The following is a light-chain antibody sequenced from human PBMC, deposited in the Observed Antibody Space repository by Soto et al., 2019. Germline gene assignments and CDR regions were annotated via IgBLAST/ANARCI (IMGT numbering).Light chain of an antibody. CDR2: AVT. CDR3: SSYTSSSTLLYV. V-gene: IGLV2-14*01. CDR1: SSDVGGYNY. J-gene: IGLJ1*01. Sequence: QSALTQPASVSGSPGQSITISCTGTSSDVGGYNYVSWYQQHPGKAPKFMIYAVTNRPSGVSNRFSGSKSGNTASLTISGLQAGDEADYYCSSYTSSSTLLYVFGTGTKGTV.